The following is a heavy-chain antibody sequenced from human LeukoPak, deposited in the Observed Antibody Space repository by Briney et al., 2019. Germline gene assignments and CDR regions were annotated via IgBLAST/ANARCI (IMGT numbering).Heavy chain of an antibody. Sequence: PGGSLRLSCAASGFNFEDYGMNWVRQGPGKGLEWVSGINWRGDERSYAESVKGRFTISRDDVKNSLFLQMNSLRAEDTAFYYCARGSGANLYTYRFEYWGQGDLVTVSS. CDR1: GFNFEDYG. CDR2: INWRGDER. J-gene: IGHJ4*02. D-gene: IGHD1-26*01. V-gene: IGHV3-20*04. CDR3: ARGSGANLYTYRFEY.